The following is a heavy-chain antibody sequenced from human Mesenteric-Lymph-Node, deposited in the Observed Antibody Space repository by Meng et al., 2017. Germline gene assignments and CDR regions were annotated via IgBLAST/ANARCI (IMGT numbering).Heavy chain of an antibody. CDR1: VGSISSYY. CDR2: IYYSGST. V-gene: IGHV4-59*08. J-gene: IGHJ4*02. CDR3: ARQSGYFDY. D-gene: IGHD3-10*01. Sequence: QVRLRESGPGLVKPSETLSLTCTVSVGSISSYYWSWIRQPPGKGLEWIGHIYYSGSTNYNPSLKSRVTISVDTSKNQFSLKLSSVTATDTAVYYCARQSGYFDYWGQGTLVTVSS.